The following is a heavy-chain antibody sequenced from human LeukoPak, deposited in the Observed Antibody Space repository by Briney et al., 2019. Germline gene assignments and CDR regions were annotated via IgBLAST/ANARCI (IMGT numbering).Heavy chain of an antibody. CDR1: GGTFSSYA. CDR2: IIPIFGTA. V-gene: IGHV1-69*13. J-gene: IGHJ5*02. Sequence: SVTVSCKASGGTFSSYAISWVRQAPGQGLEWMGGIIPIFGTANYAQKFQGRVTITADESTSTAYMELSSLRSEDTAVYYCARGGRRGAVDTAMVTPWGQGTLVTVSS. CDR3: ARGGRRGAVDTAMVTP. D-gene: IGHD5-18*01.